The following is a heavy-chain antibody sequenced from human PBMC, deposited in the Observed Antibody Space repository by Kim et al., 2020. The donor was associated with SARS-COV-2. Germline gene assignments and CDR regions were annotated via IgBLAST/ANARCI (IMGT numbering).Heavy chain of an antibody. D-gene: IGHD3-10*01. V-gene: IGHV3-53*01. CDR3: ARATMVRGVIAYYGMDV. Sequence: VKGRFTISRDNSKNTLYLKMSSLRAEDTAVYYCARATMVRGVIAYYGMDVWGQGTTVTVSS. J-gene: IGHJ6*02.